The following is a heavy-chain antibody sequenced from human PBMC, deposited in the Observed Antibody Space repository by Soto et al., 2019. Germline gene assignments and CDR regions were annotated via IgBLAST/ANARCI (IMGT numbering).Heavy chain of an antibody. CDR3: AKGDTTMITDYYAMDV. D-gene: IGHD5-18*01. CDR1: GFTFTSSA. V-gene: IGHV3-23*01. Sequence: HPGGSLRLSCAVSGFTFTSSAMTWVRQAPGKGLEWVSAISGSGGSEFYADSVKGRFTISRDNSRNTLYLQMKSLRAEDTALYYCAKGDTTMITDYYAMDVWGQGTTVTVSS. CDR2: ISGSGGSE. J-gene: IGHJ6*02.